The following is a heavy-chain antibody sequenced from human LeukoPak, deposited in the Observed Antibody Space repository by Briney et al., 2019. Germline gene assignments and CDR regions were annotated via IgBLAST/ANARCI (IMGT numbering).Heavy chain of an antibody. Sequence: GGSLRLSCAASGFSFSTYSMIWVRQAPGKGLEWVSSVSGTSEYIYYADSVRGRFTISRDNAKNTVYLQMNSLRAEDTAVYYCASLGDSSDYWGQGTLVTVSS. D-gene: IGHD3-22*01. CDR1: GFSFSTYS. V-gene: IGHV3-21*06. CDR3: ASLGDSSDY. J-gene: IGHJ4*02. CDR2: VSGTSEYI.